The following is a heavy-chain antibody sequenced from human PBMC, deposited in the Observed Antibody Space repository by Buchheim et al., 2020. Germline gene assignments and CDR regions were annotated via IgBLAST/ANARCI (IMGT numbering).Heavy chain of an antibody. Sequence: EVQLVESGGGLVQPGGSLRLSCAASGFTFSSYWMSWVRQAPGKGLEWVANIKQDGSEKYYVDSVKGRFTISRDNAKNSPYLQMNSLRAEDTAVYYCARVSGSGGSGGGSWFDPWGQGTL. CDR2: IKQDGSEK. CDR1: GFTFSSYW. V-gene: IGHV3-7*01. CDR3: ARVSGSGGSGGGSWFDP. D-gene: IGHD2-15*01. J-gene: IGHJ5*02.